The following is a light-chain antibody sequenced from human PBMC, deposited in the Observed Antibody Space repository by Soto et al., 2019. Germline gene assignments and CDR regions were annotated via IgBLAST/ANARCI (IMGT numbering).Light chain of an antibody. CDR2: GAS. CDR3: QQHNTWPWT. V-gene: IGKV3-15*01. CDR1: QSVSSN. Sequence: EIVMTQSPATLSVSPGERATLSCRASQSVSSNLAWYQQKPGQAPRLLIYGASTRATAIPARFSGSGSGTEFTLTIRSLQPEDFAVYYCQQHNTWPWTFGQGTQVEIK. J-gene: IGKJ1*01.